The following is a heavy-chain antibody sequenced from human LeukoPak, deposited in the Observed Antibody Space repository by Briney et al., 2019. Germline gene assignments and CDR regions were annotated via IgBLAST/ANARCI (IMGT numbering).Heavy chain of an antibody. CDR1: GGSISSYY. J-gene: IGHJ3*02. V-gene: IGHV4-59*01. Sequence: PSETLSLTCTVSGGSISSYYWSWIRQPPGKGLEWIGYIYYSGSTNYNPSLKRRVTISVDTSKNQFSLKLSSVTAADTAVYYCARDHYDYVWGSYRYAFDIWGQGTMVTVSS. CDR2: IYYSGST. D-gene: IGHD3-16*02. CDR3: ARDHYDYVWGSYRYAFDI.